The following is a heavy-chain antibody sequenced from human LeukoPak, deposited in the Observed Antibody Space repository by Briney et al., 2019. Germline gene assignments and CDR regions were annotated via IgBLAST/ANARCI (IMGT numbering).Heavy chain of an antibody. V-gene: IGHV3-30*01. Sequence: GRSLRLSCAASGFTFSSYSMHWVRQAPGKGLEWVAVISYDGSNKFYADSVKGRFTISRDDSKNTLYLQINSLRAEDTAVYYCVRERADSSVVFDYWGQGTLVTVSS. J-gene: IGHJ4*02. D-gene: IGHD3-22*01. CDR1: GFTFSSYS. CDR2: ISYDGSNK. CDR3: VRERADSSVVFDY.